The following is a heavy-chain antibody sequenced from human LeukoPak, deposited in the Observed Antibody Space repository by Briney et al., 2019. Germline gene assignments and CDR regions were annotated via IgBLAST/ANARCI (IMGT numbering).Heavy chain of an antibody. V-gene: IGHV4-59*01. CDR3: ARVGDWNDLVY. CDR1: CSSISTYF. J-gene: IGHJ4*02. CDR2: ISYTVTS. D-gene: IGHD1-1*01. Sequence: KPSETLSLTCTVSCSSISTYFWCWIRQPPGKGLVWVGYISYTVTSNYNPSLKSRVTISVDTSKNQFSLKLSSVTAADTAVYYCARVGDWNDLVYWGQGTLVTVSS.